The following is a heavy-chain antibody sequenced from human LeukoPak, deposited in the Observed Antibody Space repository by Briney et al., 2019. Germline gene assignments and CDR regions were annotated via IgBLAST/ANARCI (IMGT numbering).Heavy chain of an antibody. J-gene: IGHJ3*02. CDR3: ARARTGDSPHDAFDI. Sequence: PSETLSLTCTVSGGSISSYYWSWIRQPPGKGLEWIGYIYYSGSTNYNPSLESRVTISVDSSKNQFSLKLSSVTAADTAVYYCARARTGDSPHDAFDIWGQGTMVTVSS. V-gene: IGHV4-59*01. D-gene: IGHD7-27*01. CDR2: IYYSGST. CDR1: GGSISSYY.